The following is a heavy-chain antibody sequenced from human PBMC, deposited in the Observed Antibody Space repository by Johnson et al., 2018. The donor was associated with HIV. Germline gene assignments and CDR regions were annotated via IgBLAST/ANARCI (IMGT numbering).Heavy chain of an antibody. V-gene: IGHV3-74*02. CDR3: AGEHLPGIAVYAGAFDI. Sequence: EVQLVESGGGLVQPGQSLRLSCAGSGFTFNKYWMHWVRQVPGKGLVWVSRISHDGSDISYADSVKGRFTISRDNAKNTLYLQMNSLRPEDTAVYFCAGEHLPGIAVYAGAFDIWGQGTLVTVSS. CDR1: GFTFNKYW. D-gene: IGHD6-19*01. J-gene: IGHJ3*02. CDR2: ISHDGSDI.